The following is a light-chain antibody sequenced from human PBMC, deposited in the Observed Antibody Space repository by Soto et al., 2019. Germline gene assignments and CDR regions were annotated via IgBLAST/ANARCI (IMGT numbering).Light chain of an antibody. CDR1: SSNIGKNY. CDR2: EDN. V-gene: IGLV1-51*02. Sequence: QSVLTQPPSVSAAPGQKVTISCSGSSSNIGKNYVSWYQQVPGTAPKLLIYEDNKRRSGIPDRFSGSKSGTSATLGITGLQTGDEADYYCGGWDSSLSVFVFGTGTKLTVL. CDR3: GGWDSSLSVFV. J-gene: IGLJ1*01.